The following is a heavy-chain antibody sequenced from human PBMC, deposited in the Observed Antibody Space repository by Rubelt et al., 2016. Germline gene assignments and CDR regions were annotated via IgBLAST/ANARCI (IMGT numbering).Heavy chain of an antibody. D-gene: IGHD1-26*01. CDR2: INHSGST. CDR1: GGSFSGYY. Sequence: QVQLQQWGAGLLKPSETLSLTCAVYGGSFSGYYWSWIRQPPGKGLEWIGEINHSGSTNYNPSLKSRVHISVDTSKNQFSLKLSSVTAADTAVYYCARGRMGFHYYYYGMDVWGQGTTVTVSS. J-gene: IGHJ6*02. CDR3: ARGRMGFHYYYYGMDV. V-gene: IGHV4-34*01.